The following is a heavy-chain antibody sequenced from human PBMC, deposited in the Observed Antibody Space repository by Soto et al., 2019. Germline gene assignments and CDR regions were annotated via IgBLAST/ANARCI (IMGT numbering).Heavy chain of an antibody. J-gene: IGHJ4*02. CDR2: INAGNGNT. Sequence: GASVKVSCKASGYTFTSYAMHWVRQAPGQRLEWMGWINAGNGNTKYSQKFQGRVTITRDTSASTAYMELSSLRSEDTAVYYCARTGEYSGYDYDEEIPNYFDYWGQGTLVTVSS. V-gene: IGHV1-3*01. D-gene: IGHD5-12*01. CDR1: GYTFTSYA. CDR3: ARTGEYSGYDYDEEIPNYFDY.